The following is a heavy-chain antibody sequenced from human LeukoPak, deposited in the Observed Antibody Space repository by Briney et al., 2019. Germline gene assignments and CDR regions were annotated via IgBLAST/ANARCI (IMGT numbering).Heavy chain of an antibody. D-gene: IGHD3-10*01. J-gene: IGHJ4*02. V-gene: IGHV3-30*14. CDR1: GFIFSSHT. Sequence: GGSLRLSCAASGFIFSSHTMHWVRQAPGKGLEWVALISKDGTNDYYADSVKGRFTISRDNSKNTLYLQMNSLRAEDTAVYYCARDFGRYYGSGSYFRYFDYWGQGTLVTVSS. CDR3: ARDFGRYYGSGSYFRYFDY. CDR2: ISKDGTND.